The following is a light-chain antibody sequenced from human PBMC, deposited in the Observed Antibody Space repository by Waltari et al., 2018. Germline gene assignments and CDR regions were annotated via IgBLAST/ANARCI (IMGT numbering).Light chain of an antibody. J-gene: IGKJ2*01. Sequence: DIQPTQSPSSLATSVGDRVTLTCRASQDIGGYLNWYQQQPGKAPKLLIYKTSILNTGVPSRFSGGSSRIDYTLTITNLQPEDIATYYCQYFDNLPMFTFGPGTKLEIK. CDR3: QYFDNLPMFT. CDR1: QDIGGY. CDR2: KTS. V-gene: IGKV1-33*01.